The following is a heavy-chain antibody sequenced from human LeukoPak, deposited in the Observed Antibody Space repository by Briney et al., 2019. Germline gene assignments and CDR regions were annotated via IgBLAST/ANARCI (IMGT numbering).Heavy chain of an antibody. D-gene: IGHD3-22*01. CDR3: ARGWLLNDYYYYYMDV. Sequence: SVKVSCKASGGTFSSYAISWVRQAPGQGLEWMGGIIPIFGTANYAQKFQGRVTITTDESTSTACMELSSLRSEDTAVYYCARGWLLNDYYYYYMDVWGKGTTVTVSS. CDR2: IIPIFGTA. J-gene: IGHJ6*03. CDR1: GGTFSSYA. V-gene: IGHV1-69*05.